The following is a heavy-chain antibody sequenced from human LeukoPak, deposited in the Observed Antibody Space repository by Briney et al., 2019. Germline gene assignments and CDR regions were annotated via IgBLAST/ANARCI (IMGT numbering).Heavy chain of an antibody. CDR2: ISFDGTKS. J-gene: IGHJ4*02. CDR1: GFTFSNYA. D-gene: IGHD3-22*01. CDR3: ARSRVANDSSGYYFKLDY. V-gene: IGHV3-30*04. Sequence: GGSLRLSCAASGFTFSNYAIHWVRQAPGKGLEWVAVISFDGTKSYYADSVKGRFTISRDNSKYTLFLQMNSLRAEDMAVYYCARSRVANDSSGYYFKLDYWGQGTLVTVSS.